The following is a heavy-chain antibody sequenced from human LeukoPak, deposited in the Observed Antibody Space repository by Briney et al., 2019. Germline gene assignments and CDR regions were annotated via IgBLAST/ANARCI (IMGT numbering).Heavy chain of an antibody. CDR3: ARGSALAVAGAVAY. D-gene: IGHD6-19*01. Sequence: SETLSLTCTVPGGSISSGSYYSRWIRQPAGEGLGWIVRIYTSGSTNYNPSLKSRVTLSVDTPKNQCSLNLTSATPPAPPPSSCARGSALAVAGAVAYWGKGTRVTVSS. CDR1: GGSISSGSYY. J-gene: IGHJ4*02. CDR2: IYTSGST. V-gene: IGHV4-61*02.